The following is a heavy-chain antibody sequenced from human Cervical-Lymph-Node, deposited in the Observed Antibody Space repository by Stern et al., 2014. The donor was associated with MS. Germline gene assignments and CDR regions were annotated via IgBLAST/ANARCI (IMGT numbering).Heavy chain of an antibody. J-gene: IGHJ4*02. V-gene: IGHV3-21*01. D-gene: IGHD6-13*01. Sequence: EVHLVESGGGLVKPGGSLRLSCAASGFPFSSYSMNWVRQAPGKGLEWVSSISSSSSYIYYADSVKGRFPISRDNAKNSLYLQMNSLRAEDTAVYYCASRSWRHPDYWGQGTLVTVSS. CDR1: GFPFSSYS. CDR2: ISSSSSYI. CDR3: ASRSWRHPDY.